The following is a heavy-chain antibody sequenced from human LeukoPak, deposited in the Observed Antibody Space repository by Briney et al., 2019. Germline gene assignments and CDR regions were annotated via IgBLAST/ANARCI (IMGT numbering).Heavy chain of an antibody. J-gene: IGHJ6*02. D-gene: IGHD3-16*02. Sequence: TGGSLRLSCAASGFSFSDYSMNWVRQAPGQGLEWVAVISYDGSNKYYADSVKGRFTISRDNSKNTLYLQMNSLRAEDTAVYYCAKASVYVYYGMDVWGQGTTVTVSS. V-gene: IGHV3-30*18. CDR1: GFSFSDYS. CDR3: AKASVYVYYGMDV. CDR2: ISYDGSNK.